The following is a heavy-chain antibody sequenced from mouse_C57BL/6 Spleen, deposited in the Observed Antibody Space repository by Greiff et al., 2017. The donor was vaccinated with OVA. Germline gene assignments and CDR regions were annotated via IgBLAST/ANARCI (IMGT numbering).Heavy chain of an antibody. V-gene: IGHV5-9-1*02. CDR2: ISSGGDYI. D-gene: IGHD2-3*01. CDR1: GFTFSSYA. J-gene: IGHJ2*01. Sequence: EVKLEESGEGLVKPGGSLKLSCAASGFTFSSYAMSWVRQTPEKRLEWVAYISSGGDYIYYADTVKGRFTISRDNARNTLYLQMSSLKSEDTAMYYCTRDCDGYYDYWGQGTTLTVSS. CDR3: TRDCDGYYDY.